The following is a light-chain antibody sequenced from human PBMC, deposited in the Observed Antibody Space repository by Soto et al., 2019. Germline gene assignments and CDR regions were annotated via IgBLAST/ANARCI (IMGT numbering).Light chain of an antibody. Sequence: QSVLTQPPSVSEAPRQRVTISCSGSSSNIGDNAVNWYQQLPGNAPKLLIYYDDLLPSGVSDRFSGAKSAASASLATSGLQSEDEADDYCAACYDSVNGPVFGGGTKVTVL. J-gene: IGLJ2*01. CDR2: YDD. V-gene: IGLV1-36*01. CDR1: SSNIGDNA. CDR3: AACYDSVNGPV.